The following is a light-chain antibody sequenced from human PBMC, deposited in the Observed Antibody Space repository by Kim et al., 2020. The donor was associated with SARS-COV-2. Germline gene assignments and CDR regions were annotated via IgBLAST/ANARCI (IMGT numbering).Light chain of an antibody. Sequence: EIVSTQSPGTLSLSPGERATLSCRASQSVTSNNLAWFQQKPGQAPGLLIYGTSSRATGIPDRFSGSGSGTDFTLTISRLEPEDFAVYYCQQYDNSPYTFGQGTKLEI. CDR3: QQYDNSPYT. V-gene: IGKV3-20*01. CDR1: QSVTSNN. CDR2: GTS. J-gene: IGKJ2*01.